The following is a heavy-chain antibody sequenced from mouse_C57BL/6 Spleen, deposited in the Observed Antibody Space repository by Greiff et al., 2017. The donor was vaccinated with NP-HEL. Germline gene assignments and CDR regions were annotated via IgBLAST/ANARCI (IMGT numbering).Heavy chain of an antibody. CDR3: ARDSHYYGSSYGYFDV. CDR2: INPNYGTT. D-gene: IGHD1-1*01. J-gene: IGHJ1*03. Sequence: EVKLMESGPELVKPGASVKISCKASGYSFTDYNMNWVKQSNGKSLEWIGVINPNYGTTSYNQKFKGKATLTVDQSSSTAYMQLNSLTSEDSAVYYCARDSHYYGSSYGYFDVWGTGTTVTVSS. CDR1: GYSFTDYN. V-gene: IGHV1-39*01.